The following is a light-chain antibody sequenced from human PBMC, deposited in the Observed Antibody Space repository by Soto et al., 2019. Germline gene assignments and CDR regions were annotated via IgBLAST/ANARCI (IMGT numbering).Light chain of an antibody. CDR3: QQHGTSIT. CDR2: GAS. V-gene: IGKV3-20*01. J-gene: IGKJ4*01. CDR1: QSVRSTF. Sequence: VLPQSPDTLSLSPGDRATLSCRASQSVRSTFLAWYQQKPGQAPTLLIYGASARATGVPGRFSGSGSGTDFTLIINRLEPEDFAVYYCQQHGTSITFGGGTKLESK.